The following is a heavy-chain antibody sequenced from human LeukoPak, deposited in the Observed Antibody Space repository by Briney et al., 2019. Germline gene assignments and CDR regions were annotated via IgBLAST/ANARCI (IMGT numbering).Heavy chain of an antibody. CDR3: ARDAPLEATTSPYYYYGMDV. V-gene: IGHV3-48*01. Sequence: GGSLRLSCAASGFTFISYSMNWVRQAPGKGLEWVSYISSSSSTIYYADSVKGRFTISRDNAKNSLYLQMNSLRAEDTAVYYCARDAPLEATTSPYYYYGMDVWGQGTTVTVSS. CDR2: ISSSSSTI. D-gene: IGHD4-17*01. CDR1: GFTFISYS. J-gene: IGHJ6*02.